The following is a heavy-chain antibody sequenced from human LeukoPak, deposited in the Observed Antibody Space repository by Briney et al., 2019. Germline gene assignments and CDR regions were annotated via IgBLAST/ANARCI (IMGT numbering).Heavy chain of an antibody. CDR3: ARDNDSRDPPHFDY. V-gene: IGHV1-18*01. J-gene: IGHJ4*02. CDR2: ISVYNGNT. Sequence: PGASVKVSCKASGYTFTSYGISWVRQAPGQGLEWMGWISVYNGNTNYAQKLQGRVTMTTDTSTSTAYMELRSLRSEDTAVYYCARDNDSRDPPHFDYWGQGTLVTVSS. D-gene: IGHD3-16*01. CDR1: GYTFTSYG.